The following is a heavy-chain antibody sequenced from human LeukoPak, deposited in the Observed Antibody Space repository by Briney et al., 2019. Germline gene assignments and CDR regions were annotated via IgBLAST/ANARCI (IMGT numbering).Heavy chain of an antibody. J-gene: IGHJ4*02. V-gene: IGHV4-39*07. CDR2: VSHSGAT. CDR1: GVSITSSPYH. D-gene: IGHD2-21*02. CDR3: ARSMVTTDRNFDH. Sequence: SETLSLTCTVSGVSITSSPYHWAWIRQPPGRGPEWIGTVSHSGATQYNPSLTSRVTISLDTSKNQFSLSLNSVTAADTAVFFCARSMVTTDRNFDHWGQGTLVTVSS.